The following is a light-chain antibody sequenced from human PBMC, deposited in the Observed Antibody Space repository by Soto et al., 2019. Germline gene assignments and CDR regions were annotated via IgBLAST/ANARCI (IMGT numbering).Light chain of an antibody. Sequence: DIHMTQSPSTLSASVGDRVTITCRASQSISSWLAWYQQKPGKAPKLLIYDASSLERGVPSRFSGSVSGTEFTLTISSLQPDDFATYYCQQYNSYSSTLGQGPKLEIK. CDR3: QQYNSYSST. CDR2: DAS. V-gene: IGKV1-5*01. CDR1: QSISSW. J-gene: IGKJ2*02.